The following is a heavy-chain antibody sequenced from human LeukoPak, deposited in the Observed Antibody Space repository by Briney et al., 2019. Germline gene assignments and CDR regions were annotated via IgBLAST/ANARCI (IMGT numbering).Heavy chain of an antibody. J-gene: IGHJ4*02. Sequence: SVKVSCKASGGTFSSYAISWVRQAPGQGLEWMGGIIPIFGTANYAQKFQGRVTITADESTSTAYMGLSSLRSEDTAVYYCARVPLSYCSSTSCAIDYWGQGTLVTVSS. CDR1: GGTFSSYA. CDR3: ARVPLSYCSSTSCAIDY. CDR2: IIPIFGTA. D-gene: IGHD2-2*01. V-gene: IGHV1-69*13.